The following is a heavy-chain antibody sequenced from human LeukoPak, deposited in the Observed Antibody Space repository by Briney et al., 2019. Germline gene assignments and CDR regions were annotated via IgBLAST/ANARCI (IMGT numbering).Heavy chain of an antibody. V-gene: IGHV3-23*01. CDR2: ISGSGGNT. D-gene: IGHD1-26*01. Sequence: GGSLRLSCAASGFTFSTYAMTWVRQAPGKGLEWVSAISGSGGNTYYADSVKGRFTISRDNSKSTLYLQMNSLRAEDTAVYYCARDRFSGSYPLDYWGQGTLVTVSS. CDR3: ARDRFSGSYPLDY. CDR1: GFTFSTYA. J-gene: IGHJ4*02.